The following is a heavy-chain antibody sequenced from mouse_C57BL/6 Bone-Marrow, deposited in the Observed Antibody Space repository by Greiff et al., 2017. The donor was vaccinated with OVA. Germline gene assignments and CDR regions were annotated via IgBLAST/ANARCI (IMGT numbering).Heavy chain of an antibody. CDR1: GYTFTSYT. D-gene: IGHD4-1*01. J-gene: IGHJ2*01. Sequence: VQLVESGAELARPGASVKMSCKASGYTFTSYTMHWVKQRPGQGLEWIGYINPSSGYTKYNQKFKDKATLTADKSSSTAYMQLSSLTSEYSAVYYCARRELGKYYFDYWGQGTTLTVSS. V-gene: IGHV1-4*01. CDR3: ARRELGKYYFDY. CDR2: INPSSGYT.